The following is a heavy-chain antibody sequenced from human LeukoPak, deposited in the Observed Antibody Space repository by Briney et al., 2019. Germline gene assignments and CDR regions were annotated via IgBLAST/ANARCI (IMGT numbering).Heavy chain of an antibody. CDR1: GFTFSSYW. CDR3: AKGPYCDSSSCYTIGSFDF. J-gene: IGHJ5*01. Sequence: GSLRLSCAASGFTFSSYWMHWVRQAPGKGLEWVSAISGSGGSIYYADSVKGRFTISRDNSKNMIYLQIDSLRAEDTALYYCAKGPYCDSSSCYTIGSFDFWGQGTLVTVSS. D-gene: IGHD2-2*01. CDR2: ISGSGGSI. V-gene: IGHV3-23*01.